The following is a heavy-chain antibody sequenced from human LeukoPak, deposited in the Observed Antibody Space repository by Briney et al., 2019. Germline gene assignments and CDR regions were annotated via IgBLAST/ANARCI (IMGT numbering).Heavy chain of an antibody. Sequence: ASVKVSCKASGGTFSSYAISWVLQAPGQGLEWMGRIIPIFGTANYAQKFQGRVTITTDESTSTAYRELSSLRSEDTAVYYCAGEAAAGTWAHYYHYYMDVWGKGTTVTVSS. CDR1: GGTFSSYA. D-gene: IGHD6-13*01. V-gene: IGHV1-69*05. CDR3: AGEAAAGTWAHYYHYYMDV. CDR2: IIPIFGTA. J-gene: IGHJ6*03.